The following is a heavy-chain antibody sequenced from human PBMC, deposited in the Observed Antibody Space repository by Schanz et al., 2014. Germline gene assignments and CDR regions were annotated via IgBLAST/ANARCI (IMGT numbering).Heavy chain of an antibody. V-gene: IGHV3-7*01. CDR2: IKLDGSEK. CDR1: GFTFSGYW. CDR3: AKYGTGKGVSFEY. Sequence: DVHLVESGGGLVQPGGSLRLSCAASGFTFSGYWMSWVRQAPGEGLVWVANIKLDGSEKYYVDSVKGRFTISRDNAKNSLYLQMNSLTAEDTAVYYCAKYGTGKGVSFEYWGQGTLVTVSS. J-gene: IGHJ4*02. D-gene: IGHD1-26*01.